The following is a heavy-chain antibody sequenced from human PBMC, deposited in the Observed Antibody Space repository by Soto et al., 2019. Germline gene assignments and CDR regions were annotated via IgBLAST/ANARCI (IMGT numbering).Heavy chain of an antibody. CDR3: ARQATYYYDSSGYGYYYYYGMDV. D-gene: IGHD3-22*01. J-gene: IGHJ6*02. V-gene: IGHV5-51*01. Sequence: PGESLKISCKGSGYSFTSYWIGWVRQMPGKGLEWMGIIYPGDSDTRYSPSFQGQVTISADKSISTAYLQWSSLEASDTAMYYCARQATYYYDSSGYGYYYYYGMDVWGQGTTVTVSS. CDR2: IYPGDSDT. CDR1: GYSFTSYW.